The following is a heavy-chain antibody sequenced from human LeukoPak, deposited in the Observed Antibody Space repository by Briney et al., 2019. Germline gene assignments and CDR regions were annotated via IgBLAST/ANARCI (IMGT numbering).Heavy chain of an antibody. D-gene: IGHD2-15*01. CDR2: INPNSGGT. CDR1: GYTFTGYY. Sequence: ASVKVSCKASGYTFTGYYMHWVRQAPGQGLEWMGWINPNSGGTNYAQRFQGRVTMTRDTSISTAYMELSRLRSDDTAVYYCAREAPGVYRSGGSCYSGSEYFQHWGQGTLVTVSS. J-gene: IGHJ1*01. CDR3: AREAPGVYRSGGSCYSGSEYFQH. V-gene: IGHV1-2*02.